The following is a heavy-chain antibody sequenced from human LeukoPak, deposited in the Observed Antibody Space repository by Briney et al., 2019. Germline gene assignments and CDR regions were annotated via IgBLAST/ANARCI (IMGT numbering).Heavy chain of an antibody. Sequence: GASVRVSCKASGYTFTGYYMHWVRQAPGQGLEWMGWIDPNSGGTNYAQKFQGRVTMTRDTSISTAYMELSRLRSDDTAVYYCARDLGLAAAPVYWGQGTLVTVSS. D-gene: IGHD6-13*01. CDR1: GYTFTGYY. J-gene: IGHJ4*02. V-gene: IGHV1-2*02. CDR2: IDPNSGGT. CDR3: ARDLGLAAAPVY.